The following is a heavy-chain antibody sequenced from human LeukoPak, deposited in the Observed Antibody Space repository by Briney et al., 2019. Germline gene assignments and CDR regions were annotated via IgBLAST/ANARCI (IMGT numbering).Heavy chain of an antibody. CDR1: RFAFSNYG. V-gene: IGHV3-23*01. CDR3: AAGEPYVY. J-gene: IGHJ4*02. CDR2: ISGSGGST. Sequence: GGSLRLSCAVSRFAFSNYGMSWVRQAPGKGLEWVSAISGSGGSTYYADSVKGRFTISRDNSKNTLYLQMNSLRAEDTAVYYCAAGEPYVYWGQGTLATVSS. D-gene: IGHD1-14*01.